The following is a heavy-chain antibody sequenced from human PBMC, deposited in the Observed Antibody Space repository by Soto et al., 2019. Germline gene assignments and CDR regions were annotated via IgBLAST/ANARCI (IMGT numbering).Heavy chain of an antibody. Sequence: SETPSLTCAVYGGSFSGYYWSWIRQPPGKGLEWIGEINHSGSTNYNPSLKSRVTISVDTSKNQFSLKLSSVTAADTAVYYCARQQGGYRRSAFDIWGQGTMVTVSS. CDR2: INHSGST. CDR1: GGSFSGYY. J-gene: IGHJ3*02. D-gene: IGHD5-12*01. V-gene: IGHV4-34*01. CDR3: ARQQGGYRRSAFDI.